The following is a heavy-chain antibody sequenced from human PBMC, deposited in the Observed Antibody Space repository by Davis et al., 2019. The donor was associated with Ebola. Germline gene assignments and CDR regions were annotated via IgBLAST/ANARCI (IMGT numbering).Heavy chain of an antibody. Sequence: GGSLRLSCAASGFTFSDYIFIWIRQSHQKGLEWISYISNTGKTIYYADSVKVRFTISRDNAKNSLFLQMNNMRAEDSAVYYCARLSCTGGSCTYSQSFFNHWGQGTLVTVSS. V-gene: IGHV3-11*01. CDR2: ISNTGKTI. D-gene: IGHD2-8*02. CDR3: ARLSCTGGSCTYSQSFFNH. J-gene: IGHJ4*02. CDR1: GFTFSDYI.